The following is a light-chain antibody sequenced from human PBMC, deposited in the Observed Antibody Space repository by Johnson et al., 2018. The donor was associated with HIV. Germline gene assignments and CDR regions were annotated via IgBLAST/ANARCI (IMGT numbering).Light chain of an antibody. V-gene: IGLV1-51*02. Sequence: QSVLTQPPSVSAAPGQKVTISCSGTSSNIGNNYISWYQQLPGTAPKLLIYENNKRPSGIPDRFSGSKSCTSATLGITGLQTGDEADYYCGTWDSSLSAGIFGPGTKVTVL. CDR2: ENN. CDR3: GTWDSSLSAGI. J-gene: IGLJ1*01. CDR1: SSNIGNNY.